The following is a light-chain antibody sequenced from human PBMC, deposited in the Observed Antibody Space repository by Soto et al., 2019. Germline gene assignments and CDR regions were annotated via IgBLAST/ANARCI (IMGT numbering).Light chain of an antibody. J-gene: IGKJ3*01. CDR2: GAS. Sequence: EIVLTQSPGTLSLSPGERATLSCRASQSISSSYLAWYQQRPGQAPSLLIFGASYRATGIPDRFSGSGCGTDFTLTISRMEPEAFAVEFYQWYRNSRPEFTFGPGTRVESK. CDR3: QWYRNSRPEFT. CDR1: QSISSSY. V-gene: IGKV3-20*01.